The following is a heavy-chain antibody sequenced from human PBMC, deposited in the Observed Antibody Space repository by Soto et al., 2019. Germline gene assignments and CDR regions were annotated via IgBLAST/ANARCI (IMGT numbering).Heavy chain of an antibody. CDR2: INTANDNR. J-gene: IGHJ4*02. CDR3: ARGSSWAYFDD. V-gene: IGHV1-3*04. D-gene: IGHD6-13*01. CDR1: GYTFTSYA. Sequence: QVQLVQSGAEVKKPGASVKVSCKASGYTFTSYAIHWVRQAPGQRLEWMGWINTANDNRKYSQDFQGRVTITRDTSASIVYMELSSLRSEDTALYYCARGSSWAYFDDWGQGTLVTVSS.